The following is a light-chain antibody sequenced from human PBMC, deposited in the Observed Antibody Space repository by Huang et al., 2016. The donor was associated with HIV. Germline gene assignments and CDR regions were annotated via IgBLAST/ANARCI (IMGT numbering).Light chain of an antibody. Sequence: DIVMTQSPLSLPVTPGEPASISCMSSQSLRHSNGYKYLDWYLQKSGQSPQLLIYLGSNRASGVPDRFSGSGSGTDFTLKISRVEAEDVGVYYCMQALQTPPTFGQGTRLEIK. J-gene: IGKJ5*01. CDR3: MQALQTPPT. CDR2: LGS. V-gene: IGKV2-28*01. CDR1: QSLRHSNGYKY.